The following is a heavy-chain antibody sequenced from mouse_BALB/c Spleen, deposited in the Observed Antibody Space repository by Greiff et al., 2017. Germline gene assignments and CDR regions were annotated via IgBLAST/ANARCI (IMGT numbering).Heavy chain of an antibody. Sequence: VQLQQSGPELVKPGASVKMSCKASGYPFTSYVMHWVKQKPGQGLEWIGYINPYNDCTKYNEKFKGKATLTSDKSSSTAYMELSSLNSEDSAVYYCARDGTGYFDYWGQGTTLTVAS. V-gene: IGHV1-14*01. CDR1: GYPFTSYV. D-gene: IGHD4-1*01. CDR3: ARDGTGYFDY. CDR2: INPYNDCT. J-gene: IGHJ2*01.